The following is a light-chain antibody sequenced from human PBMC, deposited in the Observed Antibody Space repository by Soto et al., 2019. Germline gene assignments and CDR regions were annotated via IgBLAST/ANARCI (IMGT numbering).Light chain of an antibody. Sequence: QSVLTQPPSASGSRGQSVTISCTGSCSDVGGYNYVSWYQQHPGKPPKLMIYQVSKRTSGVTDRLSGSKSGNTACLTVSGLQDEDEADYYCSSYGGSNTVECGGGTKLAVL. J-gene: IGLJ2*01. CDR1: CSDVGGYNY. CDR2: QVS. CDR3: SSYGGSNTVE. V-gene: IGLV2-8*01.